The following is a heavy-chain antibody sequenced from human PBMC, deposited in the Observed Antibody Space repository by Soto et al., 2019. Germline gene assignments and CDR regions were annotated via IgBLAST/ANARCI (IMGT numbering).Heavy chain of an antibody. CDR1: GFTFSSYG. Sequence: PGGSLRLSCAASGFTFSSYGMHWVRQAPGKGLEWVAVISYDGSNKYYADSVKGRFTISRDNSKNTLYLQMNSLRAEDTAVYYCAKRWGGFMGTDYWGQGTLVTVSS. D-gene: IGHD3-16*01. CDR2: ISYDGSNK. J-gene: IGHJ4*02. V-gene: IGHV3-30*18. CDR3: AKRWGGFMGTDY.